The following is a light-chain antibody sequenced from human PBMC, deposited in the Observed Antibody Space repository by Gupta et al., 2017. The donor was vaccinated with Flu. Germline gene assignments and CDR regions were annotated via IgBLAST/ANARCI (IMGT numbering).Light chain of an antibody. V-gene: IGLV2-14*01. CDR1: RSDVGGYNY. J-gene: IGLJ3*02. CDR2: EVS. CDR3: SSYTSSSTLV. Sequence: QSALTQPASVSGSPGQSITISCTGTRSDVGGYNYVSWYQQQPGKAPQLMNCEVSSRPSGVSNRFSGSQAGNAASLTISGLQAEDEADYYCSSYTSSSTLVFGGGTKLTVL.